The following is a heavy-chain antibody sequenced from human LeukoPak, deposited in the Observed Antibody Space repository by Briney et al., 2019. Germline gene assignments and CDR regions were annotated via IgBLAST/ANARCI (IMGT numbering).Heavy chain of an antibody. CDR2: IYYSGST. CDR1: GGSISSYY. Sequence: PSETLSLTCTVSGGSISSYYWSWMRQPPGKGLEWIGYIYYSGSTNYNPSLKSRVTISVGTSKNQFPLKLSSVTAADTAVYYCARRGPPNVDTAIVLWGQGTLVTVSS. J-gene: IGHJ4*02. CDR3: ARRGPPNVDTAIVL. D-gene: IGHD5-18*01. V-gene: IGHV4-59*08.